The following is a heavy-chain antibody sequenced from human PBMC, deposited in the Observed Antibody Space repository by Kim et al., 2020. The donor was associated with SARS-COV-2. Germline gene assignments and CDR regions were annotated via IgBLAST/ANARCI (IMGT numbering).Heavy chain of an antibody. J-gene: IGHJ4*02. Sequence: SDSVKGRFDISRDNSKDTLFLQMNSLRADDTAVYSCAGKDLKWKHDYFELWGKGALVTVSS. D-gene: IGHD1-26*01. CDR3: AGKDLKWKHDYFEL. V-gene: IGHV3-23*01.